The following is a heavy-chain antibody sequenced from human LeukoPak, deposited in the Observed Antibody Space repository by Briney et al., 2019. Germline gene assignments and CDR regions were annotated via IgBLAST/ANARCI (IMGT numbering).Heavy chain of an antibody. CDR3: ARGSWSAADTNIDY. Sequence: PGGSLRLSCAASGFTLSTCWMHWVGQGPGKGLVWVSCINSDGSRTTYADSVKGRFTISRDNAKNTLYLQMNTLRVEDTAVYYCARGSWSAADTNIDYWGQGTLVTVSS. V-gene: IGHV3-74*01. CDR2: INSDGSRT. J-gene: IGHJ4*02. D-gene: IGHD6-13*01. CDR1: GFTLSTCW.